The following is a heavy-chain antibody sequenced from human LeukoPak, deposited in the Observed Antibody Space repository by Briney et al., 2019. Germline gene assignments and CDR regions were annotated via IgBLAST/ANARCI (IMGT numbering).Heavy chain of an antibody. D-gene: IGHD3-10*01. CDR2: IIPGSGGT. J-gene: IGHJ4*02. CDR1: GYTFTGYS. Sequence: ASVKVSCKASGYTFTGYSIHWVRQAPGQGLEWMGYIIPGSGGTNYAETFQGRVTMTRDTSISTAYMELRSLTSDDTAVYYCARRFGEIWGQRTLVTVSS. V-gene: IGHV1-2*02. CDR3: ARRFGEI.